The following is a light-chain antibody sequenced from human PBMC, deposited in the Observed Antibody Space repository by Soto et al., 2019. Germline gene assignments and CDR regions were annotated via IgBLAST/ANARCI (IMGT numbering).Light chain of an antibody. CDR3: QQSYSTPLT. CDR2: AAS. J-gene: IGKJ4*01. Sequence: DIPMTQSPSSLSASVGDRVTITCRASQSISSYLNWYQQKPGKAPKLLIYAASSLQSGVPSRFSGSASGTDFTPTISSLQPEDFATYYCQQSYSTPLTFGGGTKVEIK. CDR1: QSISSY. V-gene: IGKV1-39*01.